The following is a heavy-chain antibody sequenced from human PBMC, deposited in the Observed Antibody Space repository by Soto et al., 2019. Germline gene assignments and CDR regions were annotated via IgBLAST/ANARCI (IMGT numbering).Heavy chain of an antibody. CDR1: GGSISVSSYY. Sequence: QLQLQESGPGLVKPSETLSLTCTVSGGSISVSSYYWGWIRQSPEKGLEWIASIFYSGSTYYNPSLKSRVTMSVDTSRDQFYLKLRSVTAADTAVYYCARHGSTARLGVWGQGTTVTVSS. V-gene: IGHV4-39*01. D-gene: IGHD1-1*01. CDR3: ARHGSTARLGV. J-gene: IGHJ6*02. CDR2: IFYSGST.